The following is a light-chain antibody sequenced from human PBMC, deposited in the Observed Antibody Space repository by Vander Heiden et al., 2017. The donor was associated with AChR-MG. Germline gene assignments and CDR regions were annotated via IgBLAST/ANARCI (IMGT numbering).Light chain of an antibody. J-gene: IGLJ3*02. V-gene: IGLV1-44*01. CDR2: GNS. CDR1: SNNGGSYA. CDR3: STGDYSLKV. Sequence: QSALTQEASAAGTVVPKVTLSCTGNSNNGGSYAVCWNQQNSHGAPKTVMFGNSLPAGIPDRFSGSKSGTTASLTISGLEPEEEADYYCSTGDYSLKVFGGGTKLTVL.